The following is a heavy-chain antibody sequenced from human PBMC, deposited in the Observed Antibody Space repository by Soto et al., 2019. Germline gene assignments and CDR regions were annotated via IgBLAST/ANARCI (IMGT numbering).Heavy chain of an antibody. D-gene: IGHD3-10*01. V-gene: IGHV3-30*18. CDR3: AKDGRYIGNPDD. CDR1: GFTFSSYG. Sequence: QVQLVESGGGVVQPGRSLRLSCAASGFTFSSYGMHWVRQAPGKGLEWVAVISYDGSNKYYADSVKGRFTISRDNSKNTLYLQMNSLRAEDTAVYYCAKDGRYIGNPDDWGQGTLVTVSS. J-gene: IGHJ4*02. CDR2: ISYDGSNK.